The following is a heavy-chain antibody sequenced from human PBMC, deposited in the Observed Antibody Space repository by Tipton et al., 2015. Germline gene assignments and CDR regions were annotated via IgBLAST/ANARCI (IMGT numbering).Heavy chain of an antibody. CDR3: ARDAGRYYDSSGLSWYFDL. CDR2: VYPGGGT. CDR1: GYSINNDYY. J-gene: IGHJ2*01. V-gene: IGHV4-38-2*02. Sequence: GLVKPSETMSLTCDVSGYSINNDYYWGWIRQAPGKGLEWIGFVYPGGGTYYNPSLKSRVTISVDTSKNQFSLKLSSVTAADTAVYYCARDAGRYYDSSGLSWYFDLWGRGTLVTVSS. D-gene: IGHD3-22*01.